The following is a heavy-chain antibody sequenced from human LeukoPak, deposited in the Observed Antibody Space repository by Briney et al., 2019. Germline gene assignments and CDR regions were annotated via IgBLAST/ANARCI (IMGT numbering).Heavy chain of an antibody. CDR1: GGSISSYY. V-gene: IGHV4-59*12. J-gene: IGHJ5*02. CDR3: ARRGAILRYFDWTRYWFDP. Sequence: TSETLSLTCTVSGGSISSYYWSWIRQPPGKGLEWIGYIYYSGSTNYNPSLKSRVTISVDTSKNQFSLKLSSVTAADTAVYYCARRGAILRYFDWTRYWFDPWGQGTLVTVSS. D-gene: IGHD3-9*01. CDR2: IYYSGST.